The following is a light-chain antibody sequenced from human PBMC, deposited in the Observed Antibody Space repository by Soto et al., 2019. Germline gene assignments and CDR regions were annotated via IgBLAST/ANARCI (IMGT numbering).Light chain of an antibody. Sequence: QTASVSGSPGQSITISCTGTSSDVGTYNLVSWYQHHPGKAPKLMIYAGSERPSGVSSRFSGFKSGSTASLTISGLQAEDEADYYCCSYAGSSTYVFGTGTKVTVL. CDR1: SSDVGTYNL. CDR3: CSYAGSSTYV. V-gene: IGLV2-23*01. J-gene: IGLJ1*01. CDR2: AGS.